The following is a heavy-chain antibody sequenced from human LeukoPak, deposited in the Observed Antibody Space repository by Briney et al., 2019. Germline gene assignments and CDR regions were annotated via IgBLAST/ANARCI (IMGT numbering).Heavy chain of an antibody. CDR2: IWKDGINK. J-gene: IGHJ3*02. Sequence: PGGSLRLSCAASGFTFRSYGMHWVRQAPGKGLEWVAVIWKDGINKYYADSVKGRFTISRDNYKNTLDLQMNSLRAEDTAVYYCAREPDGDCGRYAFDIWGQGTVVTVSS. V-gene: IGHV3-33*01. CDR1: GFTFRSYG. CDR3: AREPDGDCGRYAFDI. D-gene: IGHD2-21*02.